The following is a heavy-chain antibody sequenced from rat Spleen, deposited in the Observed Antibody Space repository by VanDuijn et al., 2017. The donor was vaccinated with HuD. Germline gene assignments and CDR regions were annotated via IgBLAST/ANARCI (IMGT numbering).Heavy chain of an antibody. J-gene: IGHJ2*01. Sequence: EVQLVESGGGLVQPGSPLKLSCAASGFTFSDYNMAWVRQAPKKGLEWVASISYEGTSTYYPDSVKGRFTISRDNAKSTLYLQMNSLRSEDTATYYCTRDGLGDPVPIDYWGQGVMVTVSS. D-gene: IGHD3-8*01. V-gene: IGHV5-22*01. CDR2: ISYEGTST. CDR3: TRDGLGDPVPIDY. CDR1: GFTFSDYN.